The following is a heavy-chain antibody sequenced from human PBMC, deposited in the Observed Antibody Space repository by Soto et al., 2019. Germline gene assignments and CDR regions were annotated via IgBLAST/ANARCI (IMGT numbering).Heavy chain of an antibody. V-gene: IGHV3-30*18. D-gene: IGHD6-13*01. CDR2: ISYDGSNK. Sequence: GGSLRLSCAASGFTFSSYGMRWVRQAPGKGLEWVAVISYDGSNKYYADSVKGRFTISRDNSKNTLYLQMNSLRAEDTAVYYCAKDSFPGIAANHYYYYGMDVWGQGTTVT. J-gene: IGHJ6*02. CDR3: AKDSFPGIAANHYYYYGMDV. CDR1: GFTFSSYG.